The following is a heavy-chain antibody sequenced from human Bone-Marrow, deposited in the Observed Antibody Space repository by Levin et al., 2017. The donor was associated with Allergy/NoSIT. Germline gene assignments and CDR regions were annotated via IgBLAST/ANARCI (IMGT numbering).Heavy chain of an antibody. CDR1: GFSLTTTGVG. Sequence: ESGPTLVKPTQTLTLTCTFSGFSLTTTGVGVAWIRQPPGKTLEWLAIVFWDNDKRYNPSLKSRLSITKDTSKNQVVLTMTNMDPVDTGTYYCAHKYSSSPGGWFFDYWGQGTLVNVSS. CDR3: AHKYSSSPGGWFFDY. D-gene: IGHD6-6*01. V-gene: IGHV2-5*02. J-gene: IGHJ4*02. CDR2: VFWDNDK.